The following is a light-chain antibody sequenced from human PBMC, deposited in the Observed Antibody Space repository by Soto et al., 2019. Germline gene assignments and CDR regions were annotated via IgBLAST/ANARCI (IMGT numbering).Light chain of an antibody. V-gene: IGKV1-5*01. CDR1: QSISSW. CDR2: DAS. J-gene: IGKJ1*01. CDR3: QQYNSYL. Sequence: DIQMTQSPSTLSASVGDRVTITCRASQSISSWLAWYQQKPGKAPKLLIYDASSLESGVPSRFSGSGSGTEFTLTISSLQPDDFATYYRQQYNSYLFGQGTKVDIK.